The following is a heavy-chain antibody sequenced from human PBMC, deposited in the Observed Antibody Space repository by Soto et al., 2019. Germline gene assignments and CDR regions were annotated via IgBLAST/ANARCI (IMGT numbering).Heavy chain of an antibody. D-gene: IGHD6-6*01. CDR3: ARDEIAARSHQMTVDY. J-gene: IGHJ4*02. CDR2: ISSSSSTI. V-gene: IGHV3-48*02. Sequence: GGSLRLSCAASGFTFSSYSMNWVRQAPGKGLEWVSYISSSSSTIYYADSVKGRFTISRDNAKNSLYLQMNSLRDEDTAVYYCARDEIAARSHQMTVDYWGQGTLVTVSS. CDR1: GFTFSSYS.